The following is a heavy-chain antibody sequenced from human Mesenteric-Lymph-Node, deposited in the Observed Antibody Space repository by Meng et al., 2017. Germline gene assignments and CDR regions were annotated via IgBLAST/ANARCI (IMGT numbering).Heavy chain of an antibody. CDR3: LRGSGISV. J-gene: IGHJ1*01. CDR2: IPHRASS. V-gene: IGHV4-4*02. Sequence: PAQVTPSVTPSPASPVLAHPITNHSCSPAVRLPPGKGLEWIGEIPHRASSAYNPSLKSRVSMSIDKSKNQFSLKLTSVTAADTAVYHCLRGSGISVWGQGTLVTVSS. CDR1: AHPITNHSC. D-gene: IGHD6-13*01.